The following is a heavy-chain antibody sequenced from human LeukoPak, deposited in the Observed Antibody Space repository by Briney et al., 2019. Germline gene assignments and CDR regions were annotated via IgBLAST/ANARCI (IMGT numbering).Heavy chain of an antibody. V-gene: IGHV3-7*04. CDR1: GFAFSRFY. Sequence: GGSLRLSCEASGFAFSRFYISWVRQAPGKGLEWVANINEDGSVKDYVDSVKGRFTISRDNVKTSVYLQMNSLRGEDTAVYYCARVHTSSYAADLWGQGTLVTVSS. CDR2: INEDGSVK. CDR3: ARVHTSSYAADL. D-gene: IGHD3-22*01. J-gene: IGHJ5*02.